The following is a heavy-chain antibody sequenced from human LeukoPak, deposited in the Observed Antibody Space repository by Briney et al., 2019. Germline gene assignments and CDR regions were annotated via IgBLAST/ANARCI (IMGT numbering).Heavy chain of an antibody. Sequence: GGSLRLSCASSGFTFNNYAMTWVRQAPGKGLEWVSSITASGGSTYCADSVKGRFTISRDNSKNTLYLQMSSLRAEDTAVYYCARDYPTSGIVTICDCWGQGTLVTVSS. D-gene: IGHD1-1*01. J-gene: IGHJ4*02. V-gene: IGHV3-23*01. CDR3: ARDYPTSGIVTICDC. CDR1: GFTFNNYA. CDR2: ITASGGST.